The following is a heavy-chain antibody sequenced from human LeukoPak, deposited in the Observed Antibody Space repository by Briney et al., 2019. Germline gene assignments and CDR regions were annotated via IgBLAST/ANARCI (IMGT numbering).Heavy chain of an antibody. CDR1: GYSFTSYW. CDR3: ARAIAVSGRYYYYYMDV. Sequence: GESLKISCKGSGYSFTSYWSGWVRQMPGKGLKWLAIIYPWDFDTRNRPSFQGQVTISDDKPNTTAYLQWSSLKASDTAMYYCARAIAVSGRYYYYYMDVWGKGTTVTVSS. CDR2: IYPWDFDT. V-gene: IGHV5-51*04. D-gene: IGHD6-19*01. J-gene: IGHJ6*03.